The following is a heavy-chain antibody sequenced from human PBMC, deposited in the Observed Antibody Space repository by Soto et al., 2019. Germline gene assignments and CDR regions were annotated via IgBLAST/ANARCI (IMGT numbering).Heavy chain of an antibody. Sequence: KTSETLSLTCAVYGGSFSGYYWSWIRQPPGKGLEWIGEINHSGSTNYNPSLKSRVTISVDTSKNQFSLKLSSVTAADTAVYYCELRYFDWLLGYYGMDVWGQGTTVTVSS. J-gene: IGHJ6*02. V-gene: IGHV4-34*01. D-gene: IGHD3-9*01. CDR3: ELRYFDWLLGYYGMDV. CDR1: GGSFSGYY. CDR2: INHSGST.